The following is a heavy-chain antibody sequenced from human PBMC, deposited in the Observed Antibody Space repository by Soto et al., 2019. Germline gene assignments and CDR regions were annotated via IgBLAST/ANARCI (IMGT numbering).Heavy chain of an antibody. Sequence: DVQLEESGGGLIQPGGSLRLSCAASGFSFSGKNYLTWVRQAPGKGLEWVSALYSSDGTYYADSVKGRFTVSRDNSKNTLAVQMSSLRAEDTAVYYCARDGGNICSGGSCYFQAPDYWGQGTLVTVSP. CDR1: GFSFSGKNY. J-gene: IGHJ4*02. V-gene: IGHV3-53*01. CDR2: LYSSDGT. CDR3: ARDGGNICSGGSCYFQAPDY. D-gene: IGHD2-15*01.